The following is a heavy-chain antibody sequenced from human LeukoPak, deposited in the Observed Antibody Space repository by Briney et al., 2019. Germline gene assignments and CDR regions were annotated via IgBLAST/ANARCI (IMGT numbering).Heavy chain of an antibody. CDR3: ASHYCSSTSCYDY. Sequence: GGSLRLSCAASGFTFSGFWMSWVRQAPGKGLEWVANINQDGSEKNYVDSVKGRFTISRDNAKNSLYLQMNSLRVEDTAVYYCASHYCSSTSCYDYWGQGTLVTVSS. CDR2: INQDGSEK. D-gene: IGHD2-2*01. CDR1: GFTFSGFW. J-gene: IGHJ4*02. V-gene: IGHV3-7*01.